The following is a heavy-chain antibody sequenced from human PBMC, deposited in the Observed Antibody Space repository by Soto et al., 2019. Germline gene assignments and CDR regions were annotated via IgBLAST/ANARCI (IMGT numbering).Heavy chain of an antibody. D-gene: IGHD1-26*01. J-gene: IGHJ4*02. CDR3: ARDRRLDSRGWEPTGY. CDR1: GYTFTSYG. Sequence: QVQLVQSGAEVKKPGASVKVSCKASGYTFTSYGISWVRQAPGQGLEWMGWISAYNGNTNYAQKLQGRVTMTTDTSPSTAQMELRSLRSDDTAVDYCARDRRLDSRGWEPTGYWGQGTLVTVSS. CDR2: ISAYNGNT. V-gene: IGHV1-18*01.